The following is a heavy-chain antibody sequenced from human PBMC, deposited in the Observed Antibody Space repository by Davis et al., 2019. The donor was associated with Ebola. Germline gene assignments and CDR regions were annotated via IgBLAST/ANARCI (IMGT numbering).Heavy chain of an antibody. CDR3: AKLEPNMAALDY. V-gene: IGHV1-2*02. CDR2: INPNTGAT. D-gene: IGHD1-1*01. J-gene: IGHJ4*02. CDR1: GYTFTNYG. Sequence: ASVKVSCKTSGYTFTNYGITWVRQAPGQGLEWMGWINPNTGATKYAQKFQGRVTMTRDTSISTAYMDLSRLTFDDTAVYYCAKLEPNMAALDYWGQGTLVTVSS.